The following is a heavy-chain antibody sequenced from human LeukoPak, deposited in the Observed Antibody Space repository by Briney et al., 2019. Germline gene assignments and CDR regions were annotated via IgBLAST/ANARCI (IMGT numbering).Heavy chain of an antibody. CDR3: ARANYDSSGRPATFYYGMDV. V-gene: IGHV1-8*01. Sequence: ASVKVSCKASGYTFTSYDINWVRRATGQGLEWRGLMNPNSGNTGYAQKFQGRVTMTRNTSISTAYMELSSLRSEDTAVYYCARANYDSSGRPATFYYGMDVWGQGTTVTVSS. CDR2: MNPNSGNT. J-gene: IGHJ6*02. CDR1: GYTFTSYD. D-gene: IGHD3-22*01.